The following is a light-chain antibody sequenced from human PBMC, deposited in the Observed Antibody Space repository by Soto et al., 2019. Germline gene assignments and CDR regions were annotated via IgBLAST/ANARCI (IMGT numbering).Light chain of an antibody. CDR1: QSVTSSY. CDR3: QQYVTSPLT. Sequence: IVLTQSPGTLSLSPGERATLSCRASQSVTSSYLAWYQQKPGQAPRLLIYGASSRATGIPDRFSGSGSGTDFTLTISRLEPEQLAVYDCQQYVTSPLTFSGGTKVEIK. V-gene: IGKV3-20*01. J-gene: IGKJ4*01. CDR2: GAS.